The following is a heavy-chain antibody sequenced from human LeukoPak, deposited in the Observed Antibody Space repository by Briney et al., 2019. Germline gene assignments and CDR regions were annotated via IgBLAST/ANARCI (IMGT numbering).Heavy chain of an antibody. V-gene: IGHV4-39*01. CDR1: GGSISSSNHY. CDR3: ARHSGSGYYDY. Sequence: SETLSLTCTVSGGSISSSNHYWGWIRQPPGKGLEWIGSIYYSGSTYYNPSLKSRVTISVDTSKNQFSLKLSSVTAADTAVYYCARHSGSGYYDYWGQGTLVTVSS. J-gene: IGHJ4*02. CDR2: IYYSGST. D-gene: IGHD3-22*01.